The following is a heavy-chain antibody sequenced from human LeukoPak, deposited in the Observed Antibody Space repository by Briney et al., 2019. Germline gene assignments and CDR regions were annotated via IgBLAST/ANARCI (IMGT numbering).Heavy chain of an antibody. CDR3: ARDNTVTTSLGWSDP. J-gene: IGHJ5*02. CDR1: GGSISSYY. D-gene: IGHD4-11*01. V-gene: IGHV4-4*07. Sequence: SETLSLTCTVSGGSISSYYWSWIRQPAGKGLEWIGRIYTSGSTNYNPSLKSRVTMSVDTSKNQFSLKLSSVTAADTAVYYCARDNTVTTSLGWSDPWGQGTLVTVSS. CDR2: IYTSGST.